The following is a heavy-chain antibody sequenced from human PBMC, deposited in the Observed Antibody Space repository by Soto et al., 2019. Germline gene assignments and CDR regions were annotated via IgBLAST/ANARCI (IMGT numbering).Heavy chain of an antibody. J-gene: IGHJ6*02. V-gene: IGHV1-58*01. CDR3: AAIPWYGDSYYYYYGMDV. Sequence: EASVKVSCKASGFTFTSSAVQWVRQARGQRLEWIGWIVVGSGNTNYAQKFQERVTITRDMSTSTAYMELSSLRSEDTAVYYCAAIPWYGDSYYYYYGMDVWGQGTTVTVSS. CDR1: GFTFTSSA. CDR2: IVVGSGNT. D-gene: IGHD4-17*01.